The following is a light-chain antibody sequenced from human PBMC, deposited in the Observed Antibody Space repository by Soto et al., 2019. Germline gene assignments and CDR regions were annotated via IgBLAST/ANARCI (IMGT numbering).Light chain of an antibody. CDR2: GAS. J-gene: IGKJ1*01. V-gene: IGKV3-20*01. CDR3: QQYGSSPWT. Sequence: EIVLTQSPGTLSLSPGERATLSCRATQSVSSSYLAWYPQKPGQAPRLLIYGASSRATGIPDRFSGSGSGTDFTLTISRLEPADFAVYYCQQYGSSPWTFGQGTKVEIK. CDR1: QSVSSSY.